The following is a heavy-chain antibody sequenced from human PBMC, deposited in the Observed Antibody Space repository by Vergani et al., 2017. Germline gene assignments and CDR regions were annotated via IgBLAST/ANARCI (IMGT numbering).Heavy chain of an antibody. J-gene: IGHJ4*02. CDR3: AHIAPSFLYSGSWYVFDY. D-gene: IGHD6-13*01. V-gene: IGHV2-5*02. Sequence: QITLKESGPTLVKPTQTLTLTCTFSGFSLSTSGVGVGWIRQPPGKALEWLALIYWDDDKRYSPSLKSRLTITKDTSKNQVVLTMTNMDPVDTATYYCAHIAPSFLYSGSWYVFDYWGQGTLVTVSS. CDR1: GFSLSTSGVG. CDR2: IYWDDDK.